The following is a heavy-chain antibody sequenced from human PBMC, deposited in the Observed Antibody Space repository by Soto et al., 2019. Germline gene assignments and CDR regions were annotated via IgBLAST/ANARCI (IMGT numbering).Heavy chain of an antibody. V-gene: IGHV3-23*01. D-gene: IGHD3-9*01. CDR2: ISGSGGST. Sequence: EVQLLESGGGLVQPGGSLRLSCAASGFTFSSYAMSWVRQAPGKWLEWVSAISGSGGSTYYADSVKGRITISRDNSKNALYLQMNSLRAEDTAVYYCAKEVGRYFDCLPGRLAFDIWGQGTMVTVSS. CDR3: AKEVGRYFDCLPGRLAFDI. CDR1: GFTFSSYA. J-gene: IGHJ3*02.